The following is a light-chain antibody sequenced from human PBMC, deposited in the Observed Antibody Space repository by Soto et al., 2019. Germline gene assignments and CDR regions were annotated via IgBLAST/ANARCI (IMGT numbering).Light chain of an antibody. CDR1: QGVSRY. Sequence: EIVLTQSPATLSLSPGERATLSCRASQGVSRYLAWYQQKPGQSPRLLIYDTSNRATGIPARFSGSGSGTDFTLTISSLQSEDFAVYYCQQYNNWPPQITFGQGTRLEI. CDR3: QQYNNWPPQIT. CDR2: DTS. V-gene: IGKV3-11*01. J-gene: IGKJ5*01.